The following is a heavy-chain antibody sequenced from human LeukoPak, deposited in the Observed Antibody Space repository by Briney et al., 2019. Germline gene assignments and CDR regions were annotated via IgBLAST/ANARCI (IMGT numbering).Heavy chain of an antibody. Sequence: ASVNVSCKVSGDTLTELSTHWVRQAPGKGREWMGGFDPEHGEMIYAQKLQGRVTMTEDRYTDTAYMELSSLRSEDTAVYYCATGGPWDLLKYWGQGTLVTVSS. D-gene: IGHD3-9*01. CDR2: FDPEHGEM. J-gene: IGHJ4*02. CDR3: ATGGPWDLLKY. V-gene: IGHV1-24*01. CDR1: GDTLTELS.